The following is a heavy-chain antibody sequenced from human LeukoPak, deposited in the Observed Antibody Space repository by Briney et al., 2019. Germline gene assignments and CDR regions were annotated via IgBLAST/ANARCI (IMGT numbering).Heavy chain of an antibody. Sequence: GGSLRLSCAASGFTFDDYAMHWVRQAPGKGLEWVSGISWNSGSIGYSDSVKGRFTISRDNAKNSLYLQMNSLRAEDTALYYCAKVQNSGSYLGFDYWGQGTLVTVSS. D-gene: IGHD1-26*01. CDR2: ISWNSGSI. V-gene: IGHV3-9*01. J-gene: IGHJ4*02. CDR3: AKVQNSGSYLGFDY. CDR1: GFTFDDYA.